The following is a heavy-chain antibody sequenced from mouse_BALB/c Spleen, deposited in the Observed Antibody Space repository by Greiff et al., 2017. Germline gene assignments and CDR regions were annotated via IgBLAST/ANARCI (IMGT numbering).Heavy chain of an antibody. D-gene: IGHD4-1*01. V-gene: IGHV8-12*01. CDR2: IYWDDVK. CDR1: GFSLSTSGMG. CDR3: ARKPNCDLSMDY. Sequence: ESGPGILQLSQTFSLTCSFLGFSLSTSGMGVCWIRQPSGKGVEWLVHIYWDDVKRYNPSLKSRLTMSKDTTSNQVFLKITNVDTADTATYYCARKPNCDLSMDYWGQGTSVTVSS. J-gene: IGHJ4*01.